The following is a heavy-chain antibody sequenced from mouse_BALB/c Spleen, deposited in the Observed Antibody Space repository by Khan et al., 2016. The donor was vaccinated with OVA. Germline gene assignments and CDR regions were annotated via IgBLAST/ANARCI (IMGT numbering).Heavy chain of an antibody. V-gene: IGHV5-9-3*01. J-gene: IGHJ3*01. Sequence: EVELVESGGGLVKPGGSLKLSCAVSGFTFSNYAMSWVRQTPEKRLEWVATISGGGTYTYYPDSVQGRFTISRDNAKNTLYLQMSSLRSEDTAIYNCARELFTTVVATPFAYWGQGTLVTVSA. D-gene: IGHD1-1*01. CDR3: ARELFTTVVATPFAY. CDR2: ISGGGTYT. CDR1: GFTFSNYA.